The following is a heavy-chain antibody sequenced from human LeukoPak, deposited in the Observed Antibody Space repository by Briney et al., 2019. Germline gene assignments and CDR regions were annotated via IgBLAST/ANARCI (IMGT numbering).Heavy chain of an antibody. Sequence: PSETLSLTCTVSGGSISSYYWSWIRQPPGKGLGWIGYIYYSGGTNYNPSLKSRVTISVDTSKNQFSLKLSSVTAADTAVYYCARNSGSSWGQGTLVTVSS. CDR1: GGSISSYY. V-gene: IGHV4-59*01. CDR3: ARNSGSS. D-gene: IGHD3-10*01. J-gene: IGHJ5*02. CDR2: IYYSGGT.